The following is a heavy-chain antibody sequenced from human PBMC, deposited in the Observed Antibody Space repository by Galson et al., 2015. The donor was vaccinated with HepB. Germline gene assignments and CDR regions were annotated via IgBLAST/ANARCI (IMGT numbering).Heavy chain of an antibody. Sequence: SLRLSCAASGFTFSNACMNWVRQAPGKGLEWVGLIRSKTDGKTTDYASPVKGRFTISRDDSKNSVYLQMNSLETEDTAVYYCTTGKNLGDLWGQGTLVTVSS. CDR2: IRSKTDGKTT. CDR3: TTGKNLGDL. J-gene: IGHJ4*02. V-gene: IGHV3-15*07. D-gene: IGHD1-14*01. CDR1: GFTFSNAC.